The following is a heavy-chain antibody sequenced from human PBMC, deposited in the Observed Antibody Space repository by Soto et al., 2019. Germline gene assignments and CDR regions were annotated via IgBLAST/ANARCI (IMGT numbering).Heavy chain of an antibody. Sequence: VASVKVSCKASGNTHTIYFIHWLRQARGQGLEWMGWINSVSGGTNYAHKFQGRVTMTRDTSTTTAFMELSGLRSEDTAVYFCARGGSYYAHWGQGTLVTVSS. D-gene: IGHD3-10*01. V-gene: IGHV1-2*02. J-gene: IGHJ4*02. CDR2: INSVSGGT. CDR3: ARGGSYYAH. CDR1: GNTHTIYF.